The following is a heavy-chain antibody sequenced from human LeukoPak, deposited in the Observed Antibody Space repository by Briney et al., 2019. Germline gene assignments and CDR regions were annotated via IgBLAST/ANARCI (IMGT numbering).Heavy chain of an antibody. D-gene: IGHD6-13*01. Sequence: SETLSLTCTVSGYSISSGYYWSWIRQPPGKGLEWIGYIYYSGSTNYNPSLKSRVTISVDTSKNQFSLKLSSVTAADTAVYYCARVAGAAAGRGWFDPWGQGTLVTVSS. V-gene: IGHV4-61*01. CDR2: IYYSGST. J-gene: IGHJ5*02. CDR1: GYSISSGYY. CDR3: ARVAGAAAGRGWFDP.